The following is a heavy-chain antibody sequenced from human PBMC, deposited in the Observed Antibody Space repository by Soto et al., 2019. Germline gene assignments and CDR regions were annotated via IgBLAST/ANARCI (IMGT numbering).Heavy chain of an antibody. CDR3: ARWRVGAVFFDY. Sequence: ASVKVSCKASGYTFTGYYMHWVRQAPGQGLEWMGWISPHNGNTKYAQKFQDRVTMTTDTSTTTAYMELKSLRSVDTAMFYCARWRVGAVFFDYWGQGTLVTVSS. CDR1: GYTFTGYY. V-gene: IGHV1-2*02. CDR2: ISPHNGNT. J-gene: IGHJ4*02. D-gene: IGHD1-26*01.